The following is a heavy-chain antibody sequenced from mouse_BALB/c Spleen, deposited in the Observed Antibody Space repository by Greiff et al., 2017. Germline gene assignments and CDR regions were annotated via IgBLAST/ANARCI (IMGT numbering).Heavy chain of an antibody. D-gene: IGHD2-2*01. J-gene: IGHJ4*01. CDR3: ARDQGYDYDVMDY. Sequence: VQLQESGPGLVAPSQSLSITCTVSGFSLTGYGVNWVRQPPGKGLEWLGMIWGDGSTDYNSALKSRLSISKDNSKSQVFLKMNSLQTDDTARYYCARDQGYDYDVMDYWGQGTSVTVSS. CDR2: IWGDGST. V-gene: IGHV2-6-7*01. CDR1: GFSLTGYG.